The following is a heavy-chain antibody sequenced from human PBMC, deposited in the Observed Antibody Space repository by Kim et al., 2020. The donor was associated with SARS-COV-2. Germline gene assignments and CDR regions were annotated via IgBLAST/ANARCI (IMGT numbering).Heavy chain of an antibody. D-gene: IGHD3-22*01. V-gene: IGHV1-2*02. CDR1: GYTFTGYY. Sequence: ASVKVSCKASGYTFTGYYMHWVRQAPGQGLEWMVWINPNSGGTNYAQKFQGRVTMTRDTSISTAYMELSRLRSDDTAVYYCASDYYDSSGYYSEGGYFDYWGQGTLVTVSS. CDR2: INPNSGGT. J-gene: IGHJ4*02. CDR3: ASDYYDSSGYYSEGGYFDY.